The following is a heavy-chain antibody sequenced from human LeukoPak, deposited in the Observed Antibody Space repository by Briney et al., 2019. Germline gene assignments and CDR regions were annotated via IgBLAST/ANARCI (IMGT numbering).Heavy chain of an antibody. D-gene: IGHD5-18*01. Sequence: GGSLRLSCAVSGFTFSNYGMHWVRQAPGKGLEWVAVISYDGSNEYYGDSVKGRFTISRDNSKNTLYLQMNSLRGEDTAVYYCAKQGRRGYSYARSYYFDYWGQGTLVTVSS. CDR2: ISYDGSNE. CDR1: GFTFSNYG. CDR3: AKQGRRGYSYARSYYFDY. V-gene: IGHV3-30*18. J-gene: IGHJ4*02.